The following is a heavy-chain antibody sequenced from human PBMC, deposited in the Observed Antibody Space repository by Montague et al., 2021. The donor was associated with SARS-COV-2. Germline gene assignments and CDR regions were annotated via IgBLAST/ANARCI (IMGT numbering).Heavy chain of an antibody. Sequence: CAISGDSVSSHSAAWNWIRQSPSRGLEWLGRTYYRSKWYNDYAVSVKSRITINPDTSKNQFSLQLNSVTPEDTAVYYCARDGGINSRPRPHTFHYWGQGTLVTVSS. CDR2: TYYRSKWYN. D-gene: IGHD3-10*01. CDR3: ARDGGINSRPRPHTFHY. CDR1: GDSVSSHSAA. V-gene: IGHV6-1*01. J-gene: IGHJ4*02.